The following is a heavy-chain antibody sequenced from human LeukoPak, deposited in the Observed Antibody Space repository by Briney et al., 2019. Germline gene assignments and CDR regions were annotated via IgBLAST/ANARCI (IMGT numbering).Heavy chain of an antibody. CDR1: GYTFTGYY. D-gene: IGHD3-10*01. V-gene: IGHV1-2*02. J-gene: IGHJ4*02. Sequence: ASVKVSCKASGYTFTGYYMHWVRQAPGQGLEWMGWIKPNSGGTNYAKKFQGRVTMTRDTSISTAYMELSRLRSDDTAVYYCARDGDGSGSYYNVLDYWGQGTLVTVSS. CDR2: IKPNSGGT. CDR3: ARDGDGSGSYYNVLDY.